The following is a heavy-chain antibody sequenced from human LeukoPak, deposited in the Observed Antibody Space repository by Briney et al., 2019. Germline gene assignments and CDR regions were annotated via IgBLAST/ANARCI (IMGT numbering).Heavy chain of an antibody. CDR1: GFTFSSYA. J-gene: IGHJ6*02. Sequence: GRSLRLSCAASGFTFSSYAMHRVRQAQGKGLEWVAVISYDGSNKYYADSVRGRFTISRDNSKNTLYLQMNSLRAEDTAVYYCARDSYGMDVWGQGTTVTVSS. V-gene: IGHV3-30-3*01. CDR2: ISYDGSNK. CDR3: ARDSYGMDV.